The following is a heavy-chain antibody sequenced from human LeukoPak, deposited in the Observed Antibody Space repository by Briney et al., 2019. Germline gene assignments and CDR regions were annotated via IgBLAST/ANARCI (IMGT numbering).Heavy chain of an antibody. CDR1: GYTLTAYN. CDR2: INPSGDDP. D-gene: IGHD5-24*01. J-gene: IGHJ3*01. Sequence: ASVKVSCKASGYTLTAYNLHWVRQAPGQRLEWLGMINPSGDDPKYAQKFQVRVTVTRDTSTSTVYMELSSLRSEDTAIYYCARVRDGYNDAYDLWGQGTVITVPS. V-gene: IGHV1-46*01. CDR3: ARVRDGYNDAYDL.